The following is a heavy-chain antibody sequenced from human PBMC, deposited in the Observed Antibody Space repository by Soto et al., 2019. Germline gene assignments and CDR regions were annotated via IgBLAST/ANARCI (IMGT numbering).Heavy chain of an antibody. D-gene: IGHD3-16*01. CDR1: GFTVSSND. CDR2: IYSGGNT. Sequence: EVQLVESGGGLIQPGGSLRLSCAASGFTVSSNDMSWVRQAPGKGLEWVSVIYSGGNTYHSDSVKGRFAISSDNPNNTLYLQMNSLRAEDPALYHCARVGGRGWRSDWYFDLWGRGTLVTVSS. CDR3: ARVGGRGWRSDWYFDL. V-gene: IGHV3-53*01. J-gene: IGHJ2*01.